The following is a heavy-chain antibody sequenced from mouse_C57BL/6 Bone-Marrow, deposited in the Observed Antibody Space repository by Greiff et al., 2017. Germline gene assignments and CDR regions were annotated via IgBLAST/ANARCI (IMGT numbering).Heavy chain of an antibody. CDR3: ARIRLYYYAMDY. J-gene: IGHJ4*01. CDR2: IYPGDGDT. V-gene: IGHV1-80*01. Sequence: QVQLKQSGAELVKPGASVKISCKASGYAFSSYWMNWVKQRPGKGLEWIGQIYPGDGDTNYNGKFKGKATLTADKSSSTAYMQLSSLTSEDSAVYFCARIRLYYYAMDYWGQGTSVTVSS. CDR1: GYAFSSYW.